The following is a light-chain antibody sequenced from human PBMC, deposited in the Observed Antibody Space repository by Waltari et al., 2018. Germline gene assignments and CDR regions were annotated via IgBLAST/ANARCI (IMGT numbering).Light chain of an antibody. J-gene: IGKJ1*01. V-gene: IGKV3-20*01. CDR1: QSVSRT. CDR2: VAS. CDR3: QHYVRLPAT. Sequence: EIVLTQSPGTLSLSPGERATLSCRASQSVSRTLAWYQQKPGQAPKLLIYVASTRATGIPDRFTGSGSGTDFSLTISSLEPEDFAIYFCQHYVRLPATFGQGTKVEIK.